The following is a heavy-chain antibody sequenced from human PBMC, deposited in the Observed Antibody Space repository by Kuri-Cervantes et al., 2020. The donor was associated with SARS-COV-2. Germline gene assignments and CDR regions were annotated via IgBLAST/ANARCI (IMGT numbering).Heavy chain of an antibody. V-gene: IGHV3-7*01. CDR2: IKQDGSEK. Sequence: GESLKISCAASGFTFSSYWMSWVRQAPGKGLEWVANIKQDGSEKYYVDSVKGRFTISRDNDKNSLYLQMNSLRAEDTAVYYCARDHNDFWSGYYPLDYWGQGTLVTVSS. CDR1: GFTFSSYW. CDR3: ARDHNDFWSGYYPLDY. D-gene: IGHD3-3*01. J-gene: IGHJ4*02.